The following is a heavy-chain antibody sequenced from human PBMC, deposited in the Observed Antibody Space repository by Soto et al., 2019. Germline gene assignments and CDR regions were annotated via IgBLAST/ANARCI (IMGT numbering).Heavy chain of an antibody. CDR2: ISGSGGST. CDR1: GFTFSSYA. V-gene: IGHV3-23*01. CDR3: AKVGSNSTSNRFDP. J-gene: IGHJ5*02. Sequence: GGSLRLSCAASGFTFSSYAMSWVRQAPGKGLEWVSGISGSGGSTYYADSVKGRFTISRDNSKNTLFLQMNSLRADDTAVYYCAKVGSNSTSNRFDPWGQGTLVTVSS. D-gene: IGHD6-6*01.